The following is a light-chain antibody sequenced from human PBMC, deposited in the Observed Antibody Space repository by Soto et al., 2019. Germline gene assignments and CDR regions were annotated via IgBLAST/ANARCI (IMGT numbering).Light chain of an antibody. Sequence: DIQITQSPSSLSASVGDRVTITCQASQDISNHLNWYQQTPGKAPKLVISDATTLEAGVPSRFTGSGAGTYFTFTITSLQPEDIATYYCQQYSTLPPAFGPGTKLDI. CDR2: DAT. CDR3: QQYSTLPPA. J-gene: IGKJ3*01. CDR1: QDISNH. V-gene: IGKV1-33*01.